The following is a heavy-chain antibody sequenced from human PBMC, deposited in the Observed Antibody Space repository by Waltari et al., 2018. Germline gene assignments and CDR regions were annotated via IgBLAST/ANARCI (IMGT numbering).Heavy chain of an antibody. CDR2: INPSGST. V-gene: IGHV4-34*01. CDR1: GGSFSGYY. Sequence: QVQLQQWGAGLLKPSETLSLTCAVYGGSFSGYYWSWIRQPPGKGLEWIGEINPSGSTNYNPSLKSRVTISVDTSKNQFSLKLSSVTAADTAVYYCARGLDTAMVTPFDYWGQGTLVTVSS. D-gene: IGHD5-18*01. J-gene: IGHJ4*02. CDR3: ARGLDTAMVTPFDY.